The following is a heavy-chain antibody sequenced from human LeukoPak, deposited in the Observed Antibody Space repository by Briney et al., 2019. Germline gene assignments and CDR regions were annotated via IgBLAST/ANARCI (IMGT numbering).Heavy chain of an antibody. CDR3: AKDYLAYCGGDRYYNN. D-gene: IGHD2-21*02. CDR2: ISGSGGST. Sequence: SGGSLRLSCAVSGLSFSSYGMHWVRQPQRKGLEWDSAISGSGGSTNYADSVKGRFTISRDNSKNTLYLQMNSVRAEDTAVYYCAKDYLAYCGGDRYYNNWGQGTMVTVSS. J-gene: IGHJ3*01. V-gene: IGHV3-23*01. CDR1: GLSFSSYG.